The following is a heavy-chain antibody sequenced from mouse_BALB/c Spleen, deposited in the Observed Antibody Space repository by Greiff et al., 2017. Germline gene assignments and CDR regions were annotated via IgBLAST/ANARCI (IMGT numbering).Heavy chain of an antibody. CDR2: ISYSGST. Sequence: EVQLQQSGPGLVKPSQSLSLTCTVTGYSITSDYAWNWIRQFPGNKLEWMGYISYSGSTSYNPSLKSRISITRDTSKNQFFLQLNSVTTEDTATYYCARLPAASYWGQGTTLTVSS. J-gene: IGHJ2*01. V-gene: IGHV3-2*02. CDR3: ARLPAASY. CDR1: GYSITSDYA.